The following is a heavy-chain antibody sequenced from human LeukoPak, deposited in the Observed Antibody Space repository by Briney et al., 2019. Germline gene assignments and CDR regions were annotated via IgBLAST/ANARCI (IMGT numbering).Heavy chain of an antibody. Sequence: SVNVSCKASGGTFSSYAISWVRQAPGQGLEWMGRIIPILGIANYAQKFQGRVTITADKSTSTAYMELSSLRSEDTAVYYCARSPPDDILTGYLLVHYYYYGMDVWGQGTTVTVSS. D-gene: IGHD3-9*01. J-gene: IGHJ6*02. CDR2: IIPILGIA. CDR3: ARSPPDDILTGYLLVHYYYYGMDV. V-gene: IGHV1-69*04. CDR1: GGTFSSYA.